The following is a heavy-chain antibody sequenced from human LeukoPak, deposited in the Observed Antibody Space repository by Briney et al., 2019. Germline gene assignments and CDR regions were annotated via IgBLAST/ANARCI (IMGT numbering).Heavy chain of an antibody. V-gene: IGHV1-8*02. CDR1: GYTFTSYA. CDR3: ARGGRKRPFYYYYMDV. D-gene: IGHD2-15*01. J-gene: IGHJ6*03. CDR2: MNPNSGNT. Sequence: ASVKVSCKASGYTFTSYAMNWVRQATGQGLEWMGWMNPNSGNTGYAQKFQGRVTMTRNTSISTAYMELSSLRPEDTAVYYCARGGRKRPFYYYYMDVWGKGTTVTISS.